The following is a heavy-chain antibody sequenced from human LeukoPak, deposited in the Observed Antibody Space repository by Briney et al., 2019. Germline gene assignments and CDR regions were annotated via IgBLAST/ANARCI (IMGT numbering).Heavy chain of an antibody. CDR2: INCNSGGT. D-gene: IGHD2-15*01. V-gene: IGHV1-2*02. J-gene: IGHJ4*02. CDR3: AREVVEARTAFDY. Sequence: GASVKASCKASGYSFSDYYIHWVRQAPGQGLEWMGWINCNSGGTTYAQRFQGRVTMTRDRSMTTAYMELGRLTSDETAVYFCAREVVEARTAFDYWGQGTLVTVSS. CDR1: GYSFSDYY.